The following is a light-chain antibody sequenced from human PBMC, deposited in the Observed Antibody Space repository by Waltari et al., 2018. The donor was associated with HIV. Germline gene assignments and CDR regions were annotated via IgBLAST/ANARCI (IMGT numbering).Light chain of an antibody. V-gene: IGLV1-47*01. CDR2: RND. J-gene: IGLJ6*01. CDR1: NSNVGKNY. Sequence: QSGLRQPPSTSRPPGQRVVIPCSGSNSNVGKNYVSWFQQLPGAAPRLLIYRNDRRPSGVPYRFTAAKSGSSASLVISGLRSDDEAEYFCASWDDALSSWLFGGGTKLTVL. CDR3: ASWDDALSSWL.